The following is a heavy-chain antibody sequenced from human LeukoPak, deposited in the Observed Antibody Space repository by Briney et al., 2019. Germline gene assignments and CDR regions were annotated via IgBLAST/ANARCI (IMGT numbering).Heavy chain of an antibody. CDR1: GFSFNNYA. Sequence: PGGSLRLSCAASGFSFNNYAMSWVRQAPGKGLDWVSAISTTGGSTYYADSVKGRFTISRDNSKNTLSLQMDSLRVEDTAVYYCAKDWTTVVTPKGYYFYSWGQGTLVTVSS. D-gene: IGHD4-23*01. V-gene: IGHV3-23*01. CDR2: ISTTGGST. J-gene: IGHJ4*02. CDR3: AKDWTTVVTPKGYYFYS.